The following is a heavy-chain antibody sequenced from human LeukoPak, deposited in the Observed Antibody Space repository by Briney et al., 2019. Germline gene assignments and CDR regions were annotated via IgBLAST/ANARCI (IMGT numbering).Heavy chain of an antibody. CDR3: ARDRVCSGGSCYSGFDY. J-gene: IGHJ4*02. CDR2: INSDGSST. D-gene: IGHD2-15*01. V-gene: IGHV3-74*01. Sequence: GGSLRLSCAASGFTFSGYWMHWVRQAPGKGLVWVSRINSDGSSTNYADSVKGRFTISRDNAKNSLYLQMNSLRAEDTAVYYCARDRVCSGGSCYSGFDYWGQGTLVTVSS. CDR1: GFTFSGYW.